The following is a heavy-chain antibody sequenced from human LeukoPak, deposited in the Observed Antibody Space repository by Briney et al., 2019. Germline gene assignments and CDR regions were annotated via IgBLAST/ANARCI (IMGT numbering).Heavy chain of an antibody. CDR2: IYHSGST. Sequence: SETLSLTCAVSGYSISSGYYWGWIRQPPGKGLEWIGSIYHSGSTYYNPSLKSRVPISVDTSKNQFSLKLSSVTAADTAVYYCARHQPADHFFDYWGQGTLVTVSS. D-gene: IGHD2-15*01. CDR3: ARHQPADHFFDY. J-gene: IGHJ4*02. CDR1: GYSISSGYY. V-gene: IGHV4-38-2*01.